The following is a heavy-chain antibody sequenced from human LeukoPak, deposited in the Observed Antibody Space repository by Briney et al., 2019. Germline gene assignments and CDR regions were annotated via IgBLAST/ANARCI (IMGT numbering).Heavy chain of an antibody. V-gene: IGHV5-51*01. CDR1: GYRFTDYW. CDR2: IYPDDSDI. D-gene: IGHD1-1*01. J-gene: IGHJ4*02. CDR3: ATGNVFFDY. Sequence: GESLKISCKGSGYRFTDYWIGWVRQMPGKGLECMGIIYPDDSDIRYSPSFQGQVTISADKSVSTAYLQWSSLKASDTAMYYCATGNVFFDYWGQGTLVTVSS.